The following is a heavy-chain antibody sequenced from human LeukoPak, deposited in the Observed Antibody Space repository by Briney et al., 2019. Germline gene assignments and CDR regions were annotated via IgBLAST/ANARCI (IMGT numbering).Heavy chain of an antibody. CDR2: ITGNGGST. CDR1: GFTFSRSA. CDR3: ARDGGSNYDY. Sequence: GGSLRLSCATSGFTFSRSAMDWVRQAPGKGLEFVSGITGNGGSTYYASSVKGRFTISRDNSKNTLDLQMGSLRVEDMAVYYCARDGGSNYDYWGQGTLVTVSS. J-gene: IGHJ4*02. V-gene: IGHV3-64*01. D-gene: IGHD2-8*01.